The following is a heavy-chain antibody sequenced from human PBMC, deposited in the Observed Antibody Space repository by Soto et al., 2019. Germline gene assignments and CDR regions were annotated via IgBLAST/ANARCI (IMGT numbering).Heavy chain of an antibody. V-gene: IGHV3-7*01. CDR2: IKQDGSEK. CDR1: GFTFSSYW. Sequence: EVQLVESGGGLVQPGGSLRLSCAASGFTFSSYWMSWVRQAPGKGLEWVANIKQDGSEKYYVDSVKGRFTISRDNAKNSLYLQMNSLRAEDTAVYYCASGPTYDFWSGYPPHDAFDIWGQGTMVTVSS. CDR3: ASGPTYDFWSGYPPHDAFDI. D-gene: IGHD3-3*01. J-gene: IGHJ3*02.